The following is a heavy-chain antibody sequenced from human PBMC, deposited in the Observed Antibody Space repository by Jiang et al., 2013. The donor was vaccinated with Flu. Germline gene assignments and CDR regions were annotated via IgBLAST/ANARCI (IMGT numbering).Heavy chain of an antibody. D-gene: IGHD1-26*01. Sequence: KKPGSSVKVSCKASGGTFSSYAISWVRQAPGQGLEWMGGIIPIFGTANYAQKFQGRVTITADESTSTAYMELSSLRSEDTAVYYCARVPRRRAIVGAGWYFDLWGRGTLVTVSS. J-gene: IGHJ2*01. CDR1: GGTFSSYA. CDR2: IIPIFGTA. V-gene: IGHV1-69*01. CDR3: ARVPRRRAIVGAGWYFDL.